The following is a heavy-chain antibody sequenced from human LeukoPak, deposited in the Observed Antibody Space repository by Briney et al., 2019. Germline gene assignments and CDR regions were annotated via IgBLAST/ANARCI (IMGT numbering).Heavy chain of an antibody. J-gene: IGHJ4*02. CDR1: GFTFSIYA. CDR3: AKDRPNYYGSNGHYYRRDGDY. Sequence: GGSLRLSCAASGFTFSIYAMSWVRQAPGKGLQWVSSITSSGDGTYYADSVKGRFAISRDNSENMLYLQMNSLRVEDTAVYFCAKDRPNYYGSNGHYYRRDGDYWGQGTLVTVSS. V-gene: IGHV3-23*01. D-gene: IGHD3-22*01. CDR2: ITSSGDGT.